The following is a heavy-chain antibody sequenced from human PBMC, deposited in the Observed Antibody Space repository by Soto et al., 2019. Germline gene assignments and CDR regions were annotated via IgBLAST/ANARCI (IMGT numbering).Heavy chain of an antibody. J-gene: IGHJ3*02. Sequence: GSLRLSCAASGFTFRSYSMSWVRQAPGKGLEWVSAIVGSGDSTYYAESVKGRFTISRDNSKDTLNLQMNSLRAEDTAVYYCAKDRCSSTSCRLFPTNQGTGIWGQGTMVTVSS. V-gene: IGHV3-23*01. CDR2: IVGSGDST. CDR1: GFTFRSYS. D-gene: IGHD2-2*01. CDR3: AKDRCSSTSCRLFPTNQGTGI.